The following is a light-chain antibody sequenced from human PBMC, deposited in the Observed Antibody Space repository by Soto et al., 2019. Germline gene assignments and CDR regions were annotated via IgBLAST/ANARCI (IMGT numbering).Light chain of an antibody. CDR2: DAS. CDR1: QSVGSN. Sequence: EIVMTQSPATLSVSPGERVTLSCRARQSVGSNLAWYQQTPGQAPRVVIYDASTRATVIPARFSGSGSGTEFTLTISSPQSEDFAVYYCQQYNNWPRTFGQGTKVDIK. V-gene: IGKV3-15*01. J-gene: IGKJ1*01. CDR3: QQYNNWPRT.